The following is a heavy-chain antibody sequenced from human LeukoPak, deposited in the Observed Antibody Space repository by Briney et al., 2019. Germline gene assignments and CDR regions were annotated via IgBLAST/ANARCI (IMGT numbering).Heavy chain of an antibody. CDR3: ARDGYSSGWYNY. CDR1: GFTFSSYS. D-gene: IGHD6-19*01. V-gene: IGHV3-21*01. CDR2: ISSSSSYI. Sequence: GGSLRLSCAASGFTFSSYSMNWVRQAPGKGLEWVSSISSSSSYIYYADSVKGRFTISRDNAKNSLYLQMNSLRAEDTAVYYCARDGYSSGWYNYWGQGTLVTVSS. J-gene: IGHJ4*02.